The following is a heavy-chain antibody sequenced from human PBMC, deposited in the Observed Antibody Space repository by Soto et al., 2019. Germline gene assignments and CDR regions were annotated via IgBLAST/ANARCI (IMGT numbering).Heavy chain of an antibody. D-gene: IGHD3-10*01. CDR1: GGTFSSYA. CDR2: IIPMYGPA. Sequence: QVPLVQSGAEVKKPGSSVTVSCKASGGTFSSYAIHWVRQAPGQGLEWMGGIIPMYGPAKYAQRFQGRVTITADESTTTVYMELTSVTSQDTAVYYCARVTSMLRGGIDNWFDPWGHGTLVTVSS. CDR3: ARVTSMLRGGIDNWFDP. V-gene: IGHV1-69*01. J-gene: IGHJ5*02.